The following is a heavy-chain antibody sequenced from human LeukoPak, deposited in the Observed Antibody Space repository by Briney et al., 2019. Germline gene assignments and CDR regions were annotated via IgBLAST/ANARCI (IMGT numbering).Heavy chain of an antibody. V-gene: IGHV3-30-3*01. Sequence: GGSLRLSCAASGFTFSSYAMHWVRQAPGKGLEWVTVISYDGSNKYYADSVKGRFTIPRDNSKNTLYLQMDSLRAEDTAVYYCARPPAGYSYGTYYFDYWGQGTLVTVSS. D-gene: IGHD5-18*01. CDR2: ISYDGSNK. CDR1: GFTFSSYA. CDR3: ARPPAGYSYGTYYFDY. J-gene: IGHJ4*02.